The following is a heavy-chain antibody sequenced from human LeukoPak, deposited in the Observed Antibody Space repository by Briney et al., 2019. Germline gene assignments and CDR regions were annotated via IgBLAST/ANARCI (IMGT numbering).Heavy chain of an antibody. CDR2: IYYSGST. CDR3: ARDQGYSSSRSFDY. CDR1: GGSISSYY. J-gene: IGHJ4*02. Sequence: SSETLSLTCTVSGGSISSYYWSWIRQPPGKGLEWIGYIYYSGSTNYNPSLKSRVTISVDTSKNQFSLKLSSVTAADTAVYYCARDQGYSSSRSFDYWGQGTLVTVSS. V-gene: IGHV4-59*01. D-gene: IGHD6-13*01.